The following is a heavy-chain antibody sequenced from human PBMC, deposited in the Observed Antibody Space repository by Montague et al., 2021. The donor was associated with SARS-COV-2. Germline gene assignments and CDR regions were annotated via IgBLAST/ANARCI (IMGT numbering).Heavy chain of an antibody. CDR3: RVVPAGIPKGPNFYYMDV. D-gene: IGHD2-2*02. CDR1: GGSFSGYS. J-gene: IGHJ6*03. V-gene: IGHV4-34*01. Sequence: SETLSLTCAVYGGSFSGYSWSWIRQPPGKGLEWIGQIYHSGSTNXNPSLKSRVTISVDMSKNQFSLKLSSVTAADTALYYCRVVPAGIPKGPNFYYMDVWGKGTTVTVSS. CDR2: IYHSGST.